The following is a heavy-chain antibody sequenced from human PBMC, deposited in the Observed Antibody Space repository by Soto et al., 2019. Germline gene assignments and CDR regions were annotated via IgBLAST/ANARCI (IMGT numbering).Heavy chain of an antibody. Sequence: ESGPTLVNPTQTLTLTCTLSGFSLSTSEMRVSWIRQPPGKALEWLARIDWDDDKFYSTSLKTRLTISKDTSKNQVVLTMTNMDPVDTATYYCAREGGYNYGPGFFDYWGQGTLVTVSS. CDR1: GFSLSTSEMR. J-gene: IGHJ4*02. CDR3: AREGGYNYGPGFFDY. D-gene: IGHD5-18*01. CDR2: IDWDDDK. V-gene: IGHV2-70*04.